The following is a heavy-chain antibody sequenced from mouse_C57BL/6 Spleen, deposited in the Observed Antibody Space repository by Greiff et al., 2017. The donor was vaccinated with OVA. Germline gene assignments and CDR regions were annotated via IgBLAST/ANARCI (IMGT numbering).Heavy chain of an antibody. Sequence: EVQLQESGGGLVKPGGSLKLSCAASGFTFSDYGMHWVRQAPEKGLEWVAYISSGSSTIYYADTVKGRFTISRDNAKNTLFLQMTSLRSEDTAMYYCAGELDYGSSLYYFDYWGQGTTLTVSS. CDR2: ISSGSSTI. D-gene: IGHD1-1*01. CDR1: GFTFSDYG. CDR3: AGELDYGSSLYYFDY. V-gene: IGHV5-17*01. J-gene: IGHJ2*01.